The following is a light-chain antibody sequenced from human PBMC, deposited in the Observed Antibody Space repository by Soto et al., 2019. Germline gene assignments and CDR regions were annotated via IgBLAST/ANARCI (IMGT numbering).Light chain of an antibody. CDR1: QSISSS. V-gene: IGKV1-39*01. CDR3: QQSYNTPRT. CDR2: AAS. J-gene: IGKJ3*01. Sequence: DIQMTQSPSSLSASVGDRVTITCRASQSISSSLNWYQQKPGKAPKLLIYAASRLQNGVPSRFSGSGSGTDFTLTISSLQPEDFATYYCQQSYNTPRTFGPGTTVDIK.